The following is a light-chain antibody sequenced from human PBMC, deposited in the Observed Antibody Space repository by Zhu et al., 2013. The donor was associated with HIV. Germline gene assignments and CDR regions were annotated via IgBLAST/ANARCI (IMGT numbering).Light chain of an antibody. CDR2: DVT. J-gene: IGLJ3*02. CDR3: GTWDSTLDIAM. V-gene: IGLV2-14*01. CDR1: STDIGHQNF. Sequence: QSALTQSASVSGSPGQSITISCSGTSTDIGHQNFVSWYQHHPGEAPKLIIYDVTSRPSGVSHRFSGSKSGNSASLTISRVEAGDEADYYCGTWDSTLDIAMFGGGTKLAVL.